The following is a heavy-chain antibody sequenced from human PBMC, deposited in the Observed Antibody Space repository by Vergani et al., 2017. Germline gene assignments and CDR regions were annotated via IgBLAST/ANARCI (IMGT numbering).Heavy chain of an antibody. J-gene: IGHJ6*02. V-gene: IGHV3-48*01. CDR3: AKEMRIKYYYYYGMDV. CDR1: GFTFSTYS. Sequence: EVQLVESGGGVVRPGGSLRLSCAASGFTFSTYSMNWVRQAPGKGLEWVSYISSSSNTIYYADSVKGRFTITRDNGKNSLHLQMNSLRAEDTALYYCAKEMRIKYYYYYGMDVWGQGTTVTVSS. CDR2: ISSSSNTI.